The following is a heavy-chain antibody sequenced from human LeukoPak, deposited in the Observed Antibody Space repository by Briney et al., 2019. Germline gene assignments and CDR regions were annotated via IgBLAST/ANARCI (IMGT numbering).Heavy chain of an antibody. J-gene: IGHJ4*02. CDR3: ASGEGGFLPGGGALDY. CDR1: GGTFSSYA. CDR2: IIPIFGTA. Sequence: SVKVSCKASGGTFSSYAISWVRQAPGQGLEWMGGIIPIFGTANYAQKFQGRVTITADKSTSTAYMELSSLRSEDTAVYYCASGEGGFLPGGGALDYWGQGTLVTVSS. V-gene: IGHV1-69*06. D-gene: IGHD3-16*01.